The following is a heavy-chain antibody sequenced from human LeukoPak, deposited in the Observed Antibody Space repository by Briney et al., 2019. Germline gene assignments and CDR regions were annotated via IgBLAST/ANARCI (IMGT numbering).Heavy chain of an antibody. J-gene: IGHJ4*02. D-gene: IGHD6-25*01. CDR2: IKSKIDGGTI. CDR3: TTRRQDGC. CDR1: GITLSNYG. Sequence: GGSLRLSCAVSGITLSNYGMSWVRQAPGKGLEWVGRIKSKIDGGTIDYAAPVKGRFTISRDDSRNTLYLQMNSLKTEDTAVYYCTTRRQDGCWGQGTLVTVS. V-gene: IGHV3-15*01.